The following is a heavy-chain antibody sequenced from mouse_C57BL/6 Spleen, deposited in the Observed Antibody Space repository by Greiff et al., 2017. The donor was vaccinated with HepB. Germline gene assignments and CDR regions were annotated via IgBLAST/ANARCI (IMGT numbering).Heavy chain of an antibody. Sequence: QVQLQQPGAELVMPGASVKLSCKASGYTFTSYWMHWVKQRPGQGLEWIGEIDPSDSYTNYNQKFKGKSTFTVDNSSSTAYMQLSSLTSEDSAVYYCAITTVVANGDAMDYWGQGTSVTVSS. CDR1: GYTFTSYW. J-gene: IGHJ4*01. CDR2: IDPSDSYT. V-gene: IGHV1-69*01. D-gene: IGHD1-1*01. CDR3: AITTVVANGDAMDY.